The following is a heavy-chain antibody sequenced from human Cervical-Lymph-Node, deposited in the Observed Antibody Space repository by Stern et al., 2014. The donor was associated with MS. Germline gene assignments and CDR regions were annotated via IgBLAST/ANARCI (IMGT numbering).Heavy chain of an antibody. Sequence: QVTLRESGPTLVKPTQTLTLTCTFSGFSLSTSGVGVGWIRQPPGKALEWLALIYWDDDKTYRPSLKSRLPSTQDPSKNQVVLKRTNMGPVDTGTYYCARLGTGVAFWGQGTLVTVSS. CDR3: ARLGTGVAF. CDR1: GFSLSTSGVG. D-gene: IGHD7-27*01. J-gene: IGHJ4*02. CDR2: IYWDDDK. V-gene: IGHV2-5*02.